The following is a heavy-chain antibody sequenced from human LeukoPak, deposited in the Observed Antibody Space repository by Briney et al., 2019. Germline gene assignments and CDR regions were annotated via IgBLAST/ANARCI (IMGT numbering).Heavy chain of an antibody. CDR1: GASINSVNYY. J-gene: IGHJ5*02. CDR2: IYSSGST. V-gene: IGHV4-61*02. Sequence: PSETLSLTCTVSGASINSVNYYWTWVRQPAGKGLEWIGRIYSSGSTSYNHSLKSRVTISLNMSKHQFSLQLSSVTAADTAVYYCAQLRSFYFDPWGRGTLVIVSS. CDR3: AQLRSFYFDP. D-gene: IGHD4-17*01.